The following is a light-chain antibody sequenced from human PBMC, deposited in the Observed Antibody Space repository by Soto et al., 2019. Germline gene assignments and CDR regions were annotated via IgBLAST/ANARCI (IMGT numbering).Light chain of an antibody. Sequence: EIVLTQSPGTLSLSPGERATLSCRPSQSVSSSFLAWYQQKPGQAPRLLIYGASSRATGIPDRFSGGGSGTDFTLTISRLEPEDFAVYYCQLYGSSFTFGPGTKVNIK. CDR3: QLYGSSFT. J-gene: IGKJ3*01. CDR1: QSVSSSF. V-gene: IGKV3-20*01. CDR2: GAS.